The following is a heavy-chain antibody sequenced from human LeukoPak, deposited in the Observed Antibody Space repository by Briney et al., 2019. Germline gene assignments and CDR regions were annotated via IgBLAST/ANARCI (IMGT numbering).Heavy chain of an antibody. D-gene: IGHD4-23*01. CDR2: IYYSGST. J-gene: IGHJ3*02. CDR3: ARAMAYGGNSLDAFDI. Sequence: SETLSLTCNVSGGSISSSSYYWGWIRQPPGKGLEWIGSIYYSGSTYYNPSLKSRVTISVDTSKNQFSLKLSSVTAADTAVYYCARAMAYGGNSLDAFDIWGQGTMVTVSS. CDR1: GGSISSSSYY. V-gene: IGHV4-39*01.